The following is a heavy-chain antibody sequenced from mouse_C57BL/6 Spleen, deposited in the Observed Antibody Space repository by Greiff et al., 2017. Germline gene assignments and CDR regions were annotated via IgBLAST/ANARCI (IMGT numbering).Heavy chain of an antibody. V-gene: IGHV1-82*01. J-gene: IGHJ2*01. D-gene: IGHD1-1*01. Sequence: VKLVESGPELVKPGASVKISCKASGYAFSSSWMNWVKQRPGKGLEWIGRIYPGDGDTNYNGKFKGKGTLTADKSSSTAYMQLSSLTSEDSAVYFCARTSDGRGDANFDYWGQGTTLTVSS. CDR3: ARTSDGRGDANFDY. CDR1: GYAFSSSW. CDR2: IYPGDGDT.